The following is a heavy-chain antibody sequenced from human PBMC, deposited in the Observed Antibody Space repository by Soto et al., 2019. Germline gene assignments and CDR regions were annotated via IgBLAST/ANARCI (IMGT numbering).Heavy chain of an antibody. CDR2: IYYSGST. Sequence: QVQLQESGPGLVKPSQTLSLTCTVSGGSISSGGYYWRWIRQHPGKGLEWIGYIYYSGSTYYNPSLKSRVTISVDTSKNQFSLKLSSVTAADTAVYYCARGGLESYYYYYYGMDVWGQGTTVTVSS. D-gene: IGHD3-3*01. V-gene: IGHV4-31*03. CDR1: GGSISSGGYY. J-gene: IGHJ6*02. CDR3: ARGGLESYYYYYYGMDV.